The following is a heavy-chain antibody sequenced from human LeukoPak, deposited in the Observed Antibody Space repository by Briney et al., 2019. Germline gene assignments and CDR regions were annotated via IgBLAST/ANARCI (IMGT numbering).Heavy chain of an antibody. CDR3: ARLSSGHYCYYYYYMDV. CDR1: GGSISSSSYY. V-gene: IGHV4-39*01. CDR2: IYYSGST. D-gene: IGHD3-10*01. J-gene: IGHJ6*03. Sequence: SETLSLTCTVSGGSISSSSYYWVCIRQPPGKGLESIGRIYYSGSTYYNPSLKSRVTISVDTSKNQFSLKLSSVTAADTAVYYCARLSSGHYCYYYYYMDVWGKGTTVTVSS.